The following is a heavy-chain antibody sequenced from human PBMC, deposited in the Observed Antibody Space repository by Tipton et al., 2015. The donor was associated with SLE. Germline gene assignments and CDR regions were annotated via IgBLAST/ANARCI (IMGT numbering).Heavy chain of an antibody. CDR2: SYNGGST. CDR3: ASQGDTSTWYSFDY. D-gene: IGHD6-13*01. CDR1: GGSISTHY. J-gene: IGHJ4*02. Sequence: TLSLTCTVSGGSISTHYWGWIRQPPGMGLEWIGYSYNGGSTNYNPSLKSRVTMSLDTSKKHFSLRLSSVTAADTAIYYCASQGDTSTWYSFDYWGRGILVTVSS. V-gene: IGHV4-59*08.